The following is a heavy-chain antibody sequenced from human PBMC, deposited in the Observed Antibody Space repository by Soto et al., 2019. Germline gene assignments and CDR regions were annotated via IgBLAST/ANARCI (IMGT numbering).Heavy chain of an antibody. J-gene: IGHJ3*02. V-gene: IGHV1-3*01. CDR3: ASLGGWYNWNSGAFDI. D-gene: IGHD1-7*01. CDR1: GYTFTSYA. CDR2: INAGNGNT. Sequence: ASLKVSCKASGYTFTSYAMHWVRQAPGQRLEWMGWINAGNGNTKYSQKFQGRVTITRDTSASTAYMELSSLRSEDTAVYYCASLGGWYNWNSGAFDIWGQGTMVTVSS.